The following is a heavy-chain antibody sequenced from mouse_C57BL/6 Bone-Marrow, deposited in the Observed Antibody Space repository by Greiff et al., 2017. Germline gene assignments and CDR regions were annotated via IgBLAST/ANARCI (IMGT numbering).Heavy chain of an antibody. CDR1: GYTFTSYW. CDR3: ARSRPSITTVVATYDY. CDR2: IDPSDSYT. V-gene: IGHV1-69*01. J-gene: IGHJ2*01. D-gene: IGHD1-1*01. Sequence: QVQLQQPGAELVMPGASVKLSCKASGYTFTSYWMHWVKQRPGQGLGWIGEIDPSDSYTNYNQKFKGKSTLTVDKSSSTAYMQLSSLTSEDSAVYYCARSRPSITTVVATYDYWGQGTTLTVSS.